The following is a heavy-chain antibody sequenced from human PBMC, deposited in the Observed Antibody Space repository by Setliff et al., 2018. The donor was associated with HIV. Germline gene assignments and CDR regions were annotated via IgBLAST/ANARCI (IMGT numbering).Heavy chain of an antibody. CDR3: AKDRSVRDYNYHYLDV. J-gene: IGHJ6*03. CDR2: ISSDSSTI. D-gene: IGHD2-15*01. CDR1: GFTFSSYT. V-gene: IGHV3-48*01. Sequence: PGGSLRLSCAASGFTFSSYTMHWVRQAPGKGLEWVAYISSDSSTIYYADSVKGRFTISRDNAENSLYLQMNSLRPEDTAVYYCAKDRSVRDYNYHYLDVWGKGTTVTVSS.